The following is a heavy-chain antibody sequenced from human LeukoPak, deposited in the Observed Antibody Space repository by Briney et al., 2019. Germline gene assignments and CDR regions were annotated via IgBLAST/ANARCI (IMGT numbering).Heavy chain of an antibody. Sequence: ASVKVSCKASGGTFSSYAISWVRQAPGHGLEWMGGIIPIFGTANYAQKFQGRVTITADESTSTAYMELSSLRSEDTAVYYCARGVQWLSTSHFDYWGQGTLVTVSS. J-gene: IGHJ4*02. D-gene: IGHD6-19*01. V-gene: IGHV1-69*13. CDR3: ARGVQWLSTSHFDY. CDR2: IIPIFGTA. CDR1: GGTFSSYA.